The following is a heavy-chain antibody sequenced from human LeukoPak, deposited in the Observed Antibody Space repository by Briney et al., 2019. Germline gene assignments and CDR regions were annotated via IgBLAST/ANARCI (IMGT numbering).Heavy chain of an antibody. V-gene: IGHV1-18*01. D-gene: IGHD2-15*01. Sequence: ASVKASCKASGYTFSNFGISWVRQAPGQGLEWMGWSSGYNDDTHYAQKFQGRVTMTTDTSTNTAYMDLRSLRSDDTAIYYCAKDFYNSGGRWYDCFDIWGQGTMVTVSS. CDR3: AKDFYNSGGRWYDCFDI. CDR1: GYTFSNFG. CDR2: SSGYNDDT. J-gene: IGHJ3*02.